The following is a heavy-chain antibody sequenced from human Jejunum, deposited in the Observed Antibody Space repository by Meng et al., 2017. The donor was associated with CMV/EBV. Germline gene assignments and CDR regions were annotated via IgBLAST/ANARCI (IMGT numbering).Heavy chain of an antibody. CDR2: ISGSSTYI. CDR1: GLTFSDDN. J-gene: IGHJ4*02. V-gene: IGHV3-21*06. CDR3: ASYYDYGDPRPIDN. Sequence: GLTFSDDNMRWVRQAPGKGLEWVSFISGSSTYIYYADSLKGRFTISRDNAKNSVYLQMNSLRDDDTAVYFCASYYDYGDPRPIDNWGQGTLVTVSS. D-gene: IGHD4/OR15-4a*01.